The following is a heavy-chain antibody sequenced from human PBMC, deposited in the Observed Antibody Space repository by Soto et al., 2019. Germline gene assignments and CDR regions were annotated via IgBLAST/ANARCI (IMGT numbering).Heavy chain of an antibody. J-gene: IGHJ4*02. CDR1: GSTFSSDA. Sequence: GGSLRLSCAASGSTFSSDAMSWVRQAPGKGLEWVSAISGSGGSTYYADSVKGRFTISRDNSKNTLYLQMNSLRAEDTAVYYCAKAPTGYCSGGSCSAVDYWGQGTLVTVSS. CDR3: AKAPTGYCSGGSCSAVDY. CDR2: ISGSGGST. V-gene: IGHV3-23*01. D-gene: IGHD2-15*01.